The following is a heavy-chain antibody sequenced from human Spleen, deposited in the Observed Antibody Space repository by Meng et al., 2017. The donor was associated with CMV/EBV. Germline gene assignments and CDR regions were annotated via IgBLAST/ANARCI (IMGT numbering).Heavy chain of an antibody. V-gene: IGHV4-31*02. J-gene: IGHJ4*02. CDR2: IYYSGST. CDR3: TSRYCNNTSCSFDY. CDR1: GDSISSSGYY. Sequence: SGDSISSSGYYWSWIRQHPGKGLEWIGYIYYSGSTYYNPSLKGRVTISVDTSKNQFSLKLSSVTAGDTAVYYCTSRYCNNTSCSFDYWGQGTLVTVSS. D-gene: IGHD2-2*01.